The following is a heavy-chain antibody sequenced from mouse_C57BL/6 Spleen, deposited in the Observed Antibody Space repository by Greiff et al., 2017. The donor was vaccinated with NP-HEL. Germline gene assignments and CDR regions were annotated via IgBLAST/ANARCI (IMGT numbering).Heavy chain of an antibody. D-gene: IGHD4-1*01. V-gene: IGHV5-12*01. CDR1: GFTFSDYY. CDR2: ISNGGGST. Sequence: EVKLMESGGGLVQPGGSLKLSCAASGFTFSDYYMYWVRQTPEKRLEWVAYISNGGGSTYYPDTVKGRFTISRDNAKNTLYLQMSRLKSEDTAMYYCARGTGHYVMDYWGQGTSVTVSS. J-gene: IGHJ4*01. CDR3: ARGTGHYVMDY.